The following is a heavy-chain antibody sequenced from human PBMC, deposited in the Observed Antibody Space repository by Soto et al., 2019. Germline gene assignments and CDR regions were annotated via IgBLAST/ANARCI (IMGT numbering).Heavy chain of an antibody. CDR1: GYTFTSYA. J-gene: IGHJ4*02. Sequence: QVQLVQSGAEVKKPGASVKVSCKASGYTFTSYAMNWLRQAPGQRLEWMGWINAGNGNTKYSQKFQGRVTITRDTSASTAYMALSRLRCEDTGGYSCAREYYDSICYWGYFDYWGQGTLVTVSS. V-gene: IGHV1-3*01. CDR2: INAGNGNT. D-gene: IGHD3-22*01. CDR3: AREYYDSICYWGYFDY.